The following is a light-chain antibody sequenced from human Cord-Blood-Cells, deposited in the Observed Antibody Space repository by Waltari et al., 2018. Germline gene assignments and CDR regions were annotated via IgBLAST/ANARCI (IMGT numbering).Light chain of an antibody. CDR2: GAS. Sequence: EILITQSPATLSVSPGERATLPCRASQSVSSKLAWYQQKPGQAPRLLIYGASTRATGIPARFSGSGSGTEFTLTISSLQSEDFAVYYCQQYNNWLSITFGQGTRLEIK. CDR1: QSVSSK. J-gene: IGKJ5*01. V-gene: IGKV3-15*01. CDR3: QQYNNWLSIT.